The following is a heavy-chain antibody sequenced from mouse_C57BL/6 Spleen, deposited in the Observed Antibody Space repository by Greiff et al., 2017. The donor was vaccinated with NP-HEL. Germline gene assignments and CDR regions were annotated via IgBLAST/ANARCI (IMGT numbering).Heavy chain of an antibody. CDR1: GFSFNTYA. V-gene: IGHV10-1*01. J-gene: IGHJ4*01. Sequence: EVQLVESGGGLVQPKGSLKLSCAASGFSFNTYAMNWVRQAPGKGLEWVARIRSKSNNYATYYADSVKDRFTISRDDSESMLYLQMNNLKTEDTAMYYCVRGGLYAMDYWGQGTSVTVSS. CDR2: IRSKSNNYAT. CDR3: VRGGLYAMDY.